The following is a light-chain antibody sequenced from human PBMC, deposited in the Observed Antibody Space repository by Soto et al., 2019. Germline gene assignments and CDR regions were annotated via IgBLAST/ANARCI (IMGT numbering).Light chain of an antibody. CDR3: SSYGASSTL. CDR2: DVS. V-gene: IGLV2-14*03. CDR1: SSDIGSYNY. J-gene: IGLJ3*02. Sequence: QSALTQPASLSGSPGQSITISCTGTSSDIGSYNYVSWYQQHPGKAPKLMIFDVSYRPSGISDHFSGSKSGNTASLTISGLQPEDEADYYRSSYGASSTLFGGGTKLTVL.